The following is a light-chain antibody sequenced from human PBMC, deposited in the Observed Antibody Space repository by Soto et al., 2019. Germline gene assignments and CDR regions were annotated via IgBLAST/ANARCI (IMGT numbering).Light chain of an antibody. CDR1: QSVSSSF. V-gene: IGKV3-20*01. Sequence: EIVFPQSPCTLSLSPGERATLSCRASQSVSSSFLAWYQQKTGQAPRLLIYAASSRATGIPDRFSGSGSGTDFTLTISRLEREDFALYYCQQHDSSPWTFGQGTKVDIK. CDR3: QQHDSSPWT. J-gene: IGKJ1*01. CDR2: AAS.